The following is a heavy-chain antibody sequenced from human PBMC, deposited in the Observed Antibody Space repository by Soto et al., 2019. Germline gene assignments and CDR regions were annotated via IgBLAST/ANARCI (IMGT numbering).Heavy chain of an antibody. CDR1: GFNFNTFA. J-gene: IGHJ4*02. CDR3: ARVFGSAWFGGHFDN. D-gene: IGHD6-19*01. V-gene: IGHV3-30*09. Sequence: QVQLVESGGGVVQPGRSLRLSCAASGFNFNTFALHWVRQAPGKGLEWVAVVSHDGTDKYYADSVKGRFAISRDNSENRLFLQMDSLRNADTAVYYCARVFGSAWFGGHFDNWGQGALVTVSS. CDR2: VSHDGTDK.